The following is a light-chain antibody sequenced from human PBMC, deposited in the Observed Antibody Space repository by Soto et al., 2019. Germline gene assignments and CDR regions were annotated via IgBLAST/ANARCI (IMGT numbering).Light chain of an antibody. V-gene: IGKV3-11*01. CDR1: QSVGTY. CDR3: QQRSDGPST. Sequence: EIVLTQSPATLSLSPGERATLSCRASQSVGTYFAWYQQKPGQAPRLLIYDSSNRATGIPARFSGSGSGTDFSLTISSLEPEDFAMYYCQQRSDGPSTFGGGTKVEIK. J-gene: IGKJ4*01. CDR2: DSS.